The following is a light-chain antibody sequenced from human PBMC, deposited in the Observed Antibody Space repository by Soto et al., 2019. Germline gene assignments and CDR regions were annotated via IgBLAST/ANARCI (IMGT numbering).Light chain of an antibody. J-gene: IGKJ1*01. CDR2: AAS. CDR3: LQDHDYPHT. V-gene: IGKV1-6*02. Sequence: AIQMTQSPSSLSASVGDRVTITCRASQGVGDDLAWYQQRPGTAPKVLIYAASTLQFGVPQRFSGSGSGTFFTLTITSLQPDDSATYYCLQDHDYPHTFGQGTKVEFK. CDR1: QGVGDD.